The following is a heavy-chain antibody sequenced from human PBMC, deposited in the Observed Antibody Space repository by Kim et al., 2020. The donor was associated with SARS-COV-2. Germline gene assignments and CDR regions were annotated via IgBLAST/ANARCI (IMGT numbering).Heavy chain of an antibody. D-gene: IGHD4-4*01. Sequence: GGSLRLSCVVSGLTLSPFGMNWVRQAPGKGLEWVSYVGSANNVYYADSVKGRFTISRDNAKNSLYFQMTSLRVEDTAVYYCTRAYMKYFDYWGQGTLVTVSS. J-gene: IGHJ4*02. CDR1: GLTLSPFG. CDR3: TRAYMKYFDY. V-gene: IGHV3-21*05. CDR2: VGSANNV.